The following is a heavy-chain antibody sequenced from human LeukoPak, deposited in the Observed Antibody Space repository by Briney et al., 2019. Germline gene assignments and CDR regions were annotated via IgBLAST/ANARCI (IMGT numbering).Heavy chain of an antibody. V-gene: IGHV3-23*01. J-gene: IGHJ4*02. D-gene: IGHD2-2*01. CDR2: ISGSGGST. CDR1: GFTFSSYA. CDR3: AKGRFHCSSTSCPRAYFDY. Sequence: GGSLRLSCAAYGFTFSSYAMSLVRQAPGKGLGWVSAISGSGGSTYYADSVKGRFTISRDNSKNTLYLQMNSLRAEDTAVYYCAKGRFHCSSTSCPRAYFDYWGQGTLVTVSS.